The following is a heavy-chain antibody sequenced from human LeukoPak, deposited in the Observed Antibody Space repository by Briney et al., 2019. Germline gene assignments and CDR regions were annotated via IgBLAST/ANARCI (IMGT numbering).Heavy chain of an antibody. Sequence: GGSLRLSCAASGFTLSSYSMNWVRQAPGKGLEWVSSISSSSSYIYYADSVKGRFTISRDNAKNSLYLQMNSLRAEDTTVYYCARNPEHYDFWSGFSSYYYCGMDVWGQGTTVTVSS. J-gene: IGHJ6*02. CDR1: GFTLSSYS. CDR2: ISSSSSYI. D-gene: IGHD3-3*01. V-gene: IGHV3-21*01. CDR3: ARNPEHYDFWSGFSSYYYCGMDV.